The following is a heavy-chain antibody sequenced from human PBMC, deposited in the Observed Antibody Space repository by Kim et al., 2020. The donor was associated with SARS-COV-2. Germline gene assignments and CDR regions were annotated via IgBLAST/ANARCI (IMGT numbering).Heavy chain of an antibody. Sequence: SQTLSLTCAISGDSVSSNSAAWNWIRQSPSRGLEWLGRTYYRSKWYNDYAVSVKSRITINPDTSKNQFSLQLNSVTPEDTAVYYCARSLKSGWSISLRDLGFDSWGQGTLVTVSS. D-gene: IGHD6-19*01. V-gene: IGHV6-1*01. CDR3: ARSLKSGWSISLRDLGFDS. CDR2: TYYRSKWYN. CDR1: GDSVSSNSAA. J-gene: IGHJ4*02.